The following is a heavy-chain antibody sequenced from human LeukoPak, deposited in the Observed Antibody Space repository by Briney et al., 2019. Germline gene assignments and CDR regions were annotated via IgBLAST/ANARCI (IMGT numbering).Heavy chain of an antibody. V-gene: IGHV1-2*02. CDR1: GYTFTGYY. J-gene: IGHJ4*02. D-gene: IGHD6-6*01. CDR2: INPNSGGT. CDR3: AKGGAARPGNYFDY. Sequence: ASVKVSCKASGYTFTGYYMHWVRQAPGQGLEWMGWINPNSGGTNYAQKFQGRVTMTRDTSISTVYMELSRLRSDDTAVYYCAKGGAARPGNYFDYWGQGTLVTVSS.